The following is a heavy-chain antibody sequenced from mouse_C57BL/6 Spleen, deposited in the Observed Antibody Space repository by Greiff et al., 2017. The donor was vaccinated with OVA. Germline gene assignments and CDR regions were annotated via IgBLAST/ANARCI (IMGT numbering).Heavy chain of an antibody. Sequence: EVQLQESGPELVKPGASVKIPCKASGYTFTDYNMDWVKQSHGKSLEWIGDINPNNGGTIYNQKFKGKATLTVDKSSSTAYMELRSLTSEDTAVYYCSRVLITPMDYYAMGYWGQGTSVTVSS. J-gene: IGHJ4*01. CDR3: SRVLITPMDYYAMGY. D-gene: IGHD1-1*01. V-gene: IGHV1-18*01. CDR2: INPNNGGT. CDR1: GYTFTDYN.